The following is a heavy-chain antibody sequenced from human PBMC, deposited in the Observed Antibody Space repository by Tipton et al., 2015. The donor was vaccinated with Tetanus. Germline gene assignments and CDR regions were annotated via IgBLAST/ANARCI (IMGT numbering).Heavy chain of an antibody. J-gene: IGHJ4*02. CDR3: ARAHCTDGVCNFDF. V-gene: IGHV5-51*01. D-gene: IGHD2-8*01. CDR2: IYPGDSDT. Sequence: GWIRQPPGKGLEWIGSIYPGDSDTRYSPSFQGQVTISVDKSINTAYLQWSSLKASDTSMFYCARAHCTDGVCNFDFWGQGALVTVAS.